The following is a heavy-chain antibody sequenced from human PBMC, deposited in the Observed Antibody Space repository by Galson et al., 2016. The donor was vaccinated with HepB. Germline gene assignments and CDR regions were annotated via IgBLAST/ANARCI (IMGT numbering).Heavy chain of an antibody. Sequence: VKVSCKASGYTFINYGISWVRQAPGQGLEWMGWISTNNDNTYYAQKFQGRVTMTTDTSASTAYMDLRSLRSDDTAVYYCAREVSMRQGVRYYYGMDVWGKGTTVTVSS. V-gene: IGHV1-18*01. J-gene: IGHJ6*04. D-gene: IGHD3-10*01. CDR1: GYTFINYG. CDR3: AREVSMRQGVRYYYGMDV. CDR2: ISTNNDNT.